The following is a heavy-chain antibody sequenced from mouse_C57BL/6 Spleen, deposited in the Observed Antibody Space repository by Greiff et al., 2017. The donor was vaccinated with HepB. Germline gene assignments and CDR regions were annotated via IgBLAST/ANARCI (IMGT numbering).Heavy chain of an antibody. V-gene: IGHV1-55*01. CDR3: ARKGQLRLPAWFAY. D-gene: IGHD3-2*02. J-gene: IGHJ3*01. Sequence: QVQLQQPGAELVKPGASVKMSCKASGYTFTSYWITWVKQRPGQGLEWIGDIYPGSGSTNYNEKFKSKATLTVDTSSSTAYMQLSSLTSEDSAVYYCARKGQLRLPAWFAYWGQGTLVTVSA. CDR1: GYTFTSYW. CDR2: IYPGSGST.